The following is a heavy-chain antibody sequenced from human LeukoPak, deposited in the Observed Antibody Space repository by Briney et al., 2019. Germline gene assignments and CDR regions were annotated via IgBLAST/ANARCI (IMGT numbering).Heavy chain of an antibody. D-gene: IGHD6-19*01. J-gene: IGHJ4*02. Sequence: PGGSLRLSCAASGLTFRSYAMNWVRQAPGKGLEWVSAISGSGGSTYYADSVKGRSTISRDNSKNTLYLQMNSLRAEDTAVYYCAKSPYSSGWYHDYWGQGTLVTVSS. CDR1: GLTFRSYA. V-gene: IGHV3-23*01. CDR2: ISGSGGST. CDR3: AKSPYSSGWYHDY.